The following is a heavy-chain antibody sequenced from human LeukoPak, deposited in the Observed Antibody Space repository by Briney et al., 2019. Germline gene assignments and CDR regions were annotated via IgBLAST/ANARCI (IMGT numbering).Heavy chain of an antibody. Sequence: EASVKVSCKASGYTFTGYYMHWVRHAPGQGLEWMGWINPNSGGTNYAQKFQGRVTMTRDTSISTAYMELSRLRSDDTAVYYCALLRATAPLDFDYWGQGTLVTVSS. D-gene: IGHD5-12*01. CDR2: INPNSGGT. J-gene: IGHJ4*02. CDR3: ALLRATAPLDFDY. V-gene: IGHV1-2*02. CDR1: GYTFTGYY.